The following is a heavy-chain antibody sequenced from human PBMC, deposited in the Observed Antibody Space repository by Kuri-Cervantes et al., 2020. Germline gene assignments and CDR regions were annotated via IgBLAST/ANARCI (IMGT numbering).Heavy chain of an antibody. D-gene: IGHD6-19*01. CDR3: ARRYTSGWYFFDY. CDR1: GFTFSSYS. Sequence: GGSLRLSCAASGFTFSSYSMNWVRQAPGKGLEWVSSISSSSYIYYADSVKGRFTISRDNAKNSLYLQMNSLRAEDTAVYYCARRYTSGWYFFDYWGQGTLVTVSS. CDR2: ISSSSYI. J-gene: IGHJ4*02. V-gene: IGHV3-21*04.